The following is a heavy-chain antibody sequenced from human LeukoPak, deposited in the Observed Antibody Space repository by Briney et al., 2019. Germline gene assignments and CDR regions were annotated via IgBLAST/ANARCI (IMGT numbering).Heavy chain of an antibody. Sequence: GRSLRLSCAASGFTFSSYAMHWVRQAPGKGLEWVAVISYDGSNKYYADSVKGRFTISRDNSKNTLYLRMNSLRAEDTAVYYCARDLTMVRGGPDWGQGTLVTVSS. CDR3: ARDLTMVRGGPD. CDR2: ISYDGSNK. CDR1: GFTFSSYA. D-gene: IGHD3-10*01. V-gene: IGHV3-30*04. J-gene: IGHJ4*02.